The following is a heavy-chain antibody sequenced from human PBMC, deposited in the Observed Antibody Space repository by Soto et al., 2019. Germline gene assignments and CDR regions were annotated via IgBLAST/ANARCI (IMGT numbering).Heavy chain of an antibody. CDR3: AKLRGYSYGPGPYYYGMDV. Sequence: LRLSCAASGCTFSSYAMSWVRQAPGKGLEWVSATSGSGGSTYYADSVKGRFTISRDDSKNTLYLQMNSLRAEDTAVYYCAKLRGYSYGPGPYYYGMDVWGKGATVTVSS. CDR2: TSGSGGST. J-gene: IGHJ6*04. D-gene: IGHD5-18*01. V-gene: IGHV3-23*01. CDR1: GCTFSSYA.